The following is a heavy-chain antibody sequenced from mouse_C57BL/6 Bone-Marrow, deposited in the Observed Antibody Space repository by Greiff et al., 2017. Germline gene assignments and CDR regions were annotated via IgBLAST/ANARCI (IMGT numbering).Heavy chain of an antibody. CDR2: LLPGSGRT. CDR3: AAYYGSSPYYAMDY. J-gene: IGHJ4*01. CDR1: GYTFTGYW. D-gene: IGHD1-1*01. V-gene: IGHV1-9*01. Sequence: QVQLQQSGAELMTPGASVKLSCKATGYTFTGYWIEWVKQRPGHGLEWIGELLPGSGRTNYNEKFKGKATFTADTSSNTAYMQLSSLTTEDSAIYYCAAYYGSSPYYAMDYWGQGTSVTVSS.